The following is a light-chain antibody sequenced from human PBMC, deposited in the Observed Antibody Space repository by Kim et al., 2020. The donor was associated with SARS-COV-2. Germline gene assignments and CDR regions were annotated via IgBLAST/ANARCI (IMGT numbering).Light chain of an antibody. CDR2: EDN. CDR3: QSYDSSNWV. CDR1: SGSIASKY. Sequence: GKTVTISCTRSSGSIASKYVHWYQKRPGSAPITLVDEDNQRPSGVPDRFSGAIDSSSNSASLTISGLKTEDEADYYCQSYDSSNWVFGGGTQLTVL. J-gene: IGLJ3*02. V-gene: IGLV6-57*03.